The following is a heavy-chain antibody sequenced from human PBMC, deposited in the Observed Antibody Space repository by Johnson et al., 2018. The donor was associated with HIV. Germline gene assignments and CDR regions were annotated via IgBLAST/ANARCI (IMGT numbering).Heavy chain of an antibody. CDR1: GFTFSTYW. CDR3: AREYSSSWFPPSRAFDI. D-gene: IGHD6-13*01. CDR2: IKQDGSEK. Sequence: VQVVESGGGLVQPGGSLRLSCAASGFTFSTYWMSWVRQAPGKGLEWVANIKQDGSEKYYVDSVKGRFTISRDNAKNSLYLQMKSLRAEDTAVYYCAREYSSSWFPPSRAFDIWGQGTMVTVSS. V-gene: IGHV3-7*05. J-gene: IGHJ3*02.